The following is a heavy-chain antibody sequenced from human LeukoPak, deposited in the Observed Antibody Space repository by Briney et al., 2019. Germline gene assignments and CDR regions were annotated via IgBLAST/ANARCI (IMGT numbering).Heavy chain of an antibody. CDR3: ARPLAPVMLNAFDI. CDR1: GYTFTSYG. CDR2: ISAYNGNT. V-gene: IGHV1-18*01. J-gene: IGHJ3*02. D-gene: IGHD2-8*01. Sequence: AASVKVSCKASGYTFTSYGISWVRQAPGQGLEWMGWISAYNGNTNYAQKLQGRVTMTTDTSTSTAYMELSSLRSEDTAVYYCARPLAPVMLNAFDIWGRGTMVTVSS.